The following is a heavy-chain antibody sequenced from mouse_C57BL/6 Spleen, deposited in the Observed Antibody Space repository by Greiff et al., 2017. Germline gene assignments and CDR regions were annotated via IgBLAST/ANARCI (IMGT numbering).Heavy chain of an antibody. CDR2: ISYDGSN. D-gene: IGHD3-3*01. CDR1: GYSITSGYY. Sequence: VQLQQSGPGLVKPSQSLSLTCSVTGYSITSGYYWNWIRQFPGNQLEWMGYISYDGSNNYNPSLKNRISITRDTSKNQFFLKLNSVTTEDTATYYCARGGGDHYFDYWGQGTTLTVSS. V-gene: IGHV3-6*01. CDR3: ARGGGDHYFDY. J-gene: IGHJ2*01.